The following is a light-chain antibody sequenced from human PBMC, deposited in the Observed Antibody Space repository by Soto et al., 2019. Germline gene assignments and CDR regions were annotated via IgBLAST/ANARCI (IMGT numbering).Light chain of an antibody. CDR2: GAF. Sequence: ELVLTQSAATLSLSRGERGTLGCRASQSVSNYLAWHQQKPGQAPRLLIHGAFNRATGIPARFSGSGSGTDFTLTISRLELEDLAVYYCQQYVSPLWTFGQGTKVDIK. V-gene: IGKV3-20*01. J-gene: IGKJ1*01. CDR1: QSVSNY. CDR3: QQYVSPLWT.